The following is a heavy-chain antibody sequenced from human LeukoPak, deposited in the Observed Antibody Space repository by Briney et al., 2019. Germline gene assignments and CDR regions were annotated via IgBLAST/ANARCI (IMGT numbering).Heavy chain of an antibody. D-gene: IGHD1-1*01. J-gene: IGHJ4*02. CDR2: ISGSGDTT. CDR3: AKGHSAHGTGFDY. CDR1: GLPFSRFA. V-gene: IGHV3-23*01. Sequence: QPGGPLRLSCAASGLPFSRFAMSWARQAPGKGLDWVSTISGSGDTTYYADSVKGRFTISRDNLKNTLYVQMNSLRVEDTAVYYCAKGHSAHGTGFDYWGQGTLVIVSS.